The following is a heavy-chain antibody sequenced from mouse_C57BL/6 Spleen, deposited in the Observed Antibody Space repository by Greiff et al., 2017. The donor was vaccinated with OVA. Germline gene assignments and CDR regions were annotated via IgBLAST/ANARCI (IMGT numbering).Heavy chain of an antibody. CDR1: GYTFTSYW. CDR3: AIWDKANYYCSSDY. V-gene: IGHV1-72*01. CDR2: IDPNSGGT. Sequence: QVQLQQPGAELVKPGASVKLSCKASGYTFTSYWMHWVKQRPGRGLEWIGRIDPNSGGTKYNEKFKSKATLTVDKPSSTAYMQLSSLTSGDTAVYYCAIWDKANYYCSSDYWGQGTTLTVSS. J-gene: IGHJ2*01. D-gene: IGHD1-1*01.